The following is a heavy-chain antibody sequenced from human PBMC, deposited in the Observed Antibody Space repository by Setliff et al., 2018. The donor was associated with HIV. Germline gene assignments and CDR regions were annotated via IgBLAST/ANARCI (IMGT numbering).Heavy chain of an antibody. J-gene: IGHJ4*02. CDR2: MHTSGNT. D-gene: IGHD1-20*01. CDR1: GDSISGYY. V-gene: IGHV4-4*07. Sequence: KTSETLSLTCTSSGDSISGYYWSWIRQPAGKGLEWIGRMHTSGNTNYNPSLKSRVTMPVDTSKNQFSLRLSSVTAADTAVYYCVRQGHWYIPWYFDYWGQGALVTVSS. CDR3: VRQGHWYIPWYFDY.